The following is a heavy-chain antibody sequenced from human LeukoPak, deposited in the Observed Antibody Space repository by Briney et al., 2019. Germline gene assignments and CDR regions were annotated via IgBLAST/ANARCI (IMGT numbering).Heavy chain of an antibody. CDR3: VKEKRFDP. CDR1: GFTFYSYG. J-gene: IGHJ5*02. Sequence: PGGSLRLSCAASGFTFYSYGIHWVRQAPGKGLEWVAFIRYDGNNKYYADSVKGRFTISRDNSKNTLYLQMRNVRPEDTAIYYCVKEKRFDPWGQGTLVTVSS. V-gene: IGHV3-30*02. CDR2: IRYDGNNK.